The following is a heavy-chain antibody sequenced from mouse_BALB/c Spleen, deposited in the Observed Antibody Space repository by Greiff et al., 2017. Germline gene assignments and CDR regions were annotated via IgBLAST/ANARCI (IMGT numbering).Heavy chain of an antibody. CDR1: GYSITSDYA. CDR3: ARGGYYGSSYEGFAY. Sequence: EVKLQESGPGLVKPSQSLSLTCTVTGYSITSDYAWNWIRQFPGNKLEWMGYISYSGSTSYNPSLKSRISITRDTSKNQFFLQLNSVTTEDTATYYCARGGYYGSSYEGFAYWGQGTLVTVSA. CDR2: ISYSGST. J-gene: IGHJ3*01. D-gene: IGHD1-1*01. V-gene: IGHV3-2*02.